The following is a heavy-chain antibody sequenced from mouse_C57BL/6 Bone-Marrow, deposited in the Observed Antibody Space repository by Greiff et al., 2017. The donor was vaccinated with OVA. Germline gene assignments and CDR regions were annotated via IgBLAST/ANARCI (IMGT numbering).Heavy chain of an antibody. CDR3: TRGHYGSSPFAY. CDR2: ISSGGDYI. Sequence: EVKLQESGEGLVKPGGSLKLSCAASGFTFSSYAMSWVRQTTEKRLEWVAYISSGGDYIYYADTVKGRFTISRDNARNTLYLQMSSLKSEDTAMYYCTRGHYGSSPFAYWGQGTLVTVSA. J-gene: IGHJ3*01. V-gene: IGHV5-9-1*02. D-gene: IGHD1-1*01. CDR1: GFTFSSYA.